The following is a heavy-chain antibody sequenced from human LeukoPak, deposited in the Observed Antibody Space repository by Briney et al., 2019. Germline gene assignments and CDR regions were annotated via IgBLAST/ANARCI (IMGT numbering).Heavy chain of an antibody. Sequence: GGSLRLSYAASGFTFSRYSMNWVRQAPGKGLEWVSSISSSSSYIYCADSVKGRFTISRDNAKNSLCLQMNSRRAEDTAVYYCARGWDSSGWYGYYYIDVWGKGTTVTVSS. CDR1: GFTFSRYS. J-gene: IGHJ6*03. V-gene: IGHV3-21*01. D-gene: IGHD6-19*01. CDR2: ISSSSSYI. CDR3: ARGWDSSGWYGYYYIDV.